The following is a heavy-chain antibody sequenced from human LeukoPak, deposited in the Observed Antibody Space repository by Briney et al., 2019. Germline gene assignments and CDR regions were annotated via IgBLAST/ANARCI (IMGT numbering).Heavy chain of an antibody. J-gene: IGHJ4*02. D-gene: IGHD1-26*01. CDR2: IRYDGSNK. Sequence: GGSLRLSCAASGFTFDDYGMHWVRQAPGKGLEWVAFIRYDGSNKYYADSVKGRFTISRDNSKNTLYLQMNSLRAEDTAVYYCAKVLVGATDYWGQGTLVTVSS. CDR3: AKVLVGATDY. CDR1: GFTFDDYG. V-gene: IGHV3-30*02.